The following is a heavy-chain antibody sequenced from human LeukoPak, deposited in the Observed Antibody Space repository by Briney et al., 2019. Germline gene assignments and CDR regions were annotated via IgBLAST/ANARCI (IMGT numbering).Heavy chain of an antibody. J-gene: IGHJ6*02. V-gene: IGHV4-30-4*01. CDR3: ARSVGSGSYYIRVQYYYGMGV. CDR2: IYYSGST. Sequence: SETLSLTCTVSGGSISSGDYYWSWIRQPPGKGLEWIGYIYYSGSTYYNPSLKSRVTISVDTSKNQFSLKLSSVTAADTAVYYCARSVGSGSYYIRVQYYYGMGVWGQGTTVTVSS. D-gene: IGHD3-10*01. CDR1: GGSISSGDYY.